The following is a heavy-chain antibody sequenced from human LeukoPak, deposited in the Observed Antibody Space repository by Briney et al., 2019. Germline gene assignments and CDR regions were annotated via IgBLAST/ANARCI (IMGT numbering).Heavy chain of an antibody. CDR1: GGSFSGYY. D-gene: IGHD3-10*01. CDR2: INHSGST. CDR3: AGTNHYGSGNHMDV. Sequence: SETLSLTRAVYGGSFSGYYWSWIRQPPGKGLEWIGEINHSGSTNYNPSLKSRVTISVDTSKNQFSLKLSSVTAADTAVYYCAGTNHYGSGNHMDVWGKGTTVTISS. J-gene: IGHJ6*03. V-gene: IGHV4-34*01.